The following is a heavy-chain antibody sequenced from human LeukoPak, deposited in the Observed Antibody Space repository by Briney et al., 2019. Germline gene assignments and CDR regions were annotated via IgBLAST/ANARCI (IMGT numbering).Heavy chain of an antibody. Sequence: SGGSLRLSCTASGFTFGDYAMSWVRQAPGKGLEWVSFIRSKAYGGTTGYAASVNGRFTISRDDSKSIAYLQMSSLKTEDTAVYYCTRRDVYNSFDYWGQGTLVTVSS. CDR1: GFTFGDYA. D-gene: IGHD5-24*01. CDR2: IRSKAYGGTT. J-gene: IGHJ4*02. CDR3: TRRDVYNSFDY. V-gene: IGHV3-49*04.